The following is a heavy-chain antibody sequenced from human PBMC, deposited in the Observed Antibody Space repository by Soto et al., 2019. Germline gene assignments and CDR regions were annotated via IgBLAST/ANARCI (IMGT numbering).Heavy chain of an antibody. D-gene: IGHD3-22*01. CDR1: GYSFTNYW. CDR3: ASTAWDRSCPKSRDY. V-gene: IGHV5-10-1*01. Sequence: GASLKISCKGSGYSFTNYWITWVRQMPGKGLEWMGRIDPSESYINYSPSFQGHVTISADKSISTAYLQWSSLKASDTAMYYCASTAWDRSCPKSRDYWGRGTMVTVSS. CDR2: IDPSESYI. J-gene: IGHJ4*02.